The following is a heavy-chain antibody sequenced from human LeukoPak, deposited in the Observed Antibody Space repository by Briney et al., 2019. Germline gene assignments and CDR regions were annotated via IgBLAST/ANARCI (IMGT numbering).Heavy chain of an antibody. Sequence: SETLSLTCAVYGGSLSGYYWSWIRQPPGKGLEWIGEINHSGSTNYNPSLKSRVTISVDTSKNQFSLKLSSVTAADTAVYYCATATVYYDFWSGYSSWFDPWGQGTLVTVSS. CDR1: GGSLSGYY. D-gene: IGHD3-3*01. V-gene: IGHV4-34*01. CDR2: INHSGST. CDR3: ATATVYYDFWSGYSSWFDP. J-gene: IGHJ5*02.